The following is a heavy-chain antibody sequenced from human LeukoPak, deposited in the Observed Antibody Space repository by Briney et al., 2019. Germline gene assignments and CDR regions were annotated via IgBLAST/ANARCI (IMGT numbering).Heavy chain of an antibody. CDR2: MNPNSGNT. CDR3: ARLKSFGTPIFDP. J-gene: IGHJ5*02. Sequence: ASVKVSCKASGYTFTSYDINWVRQATGQGLEWMGWMNPNSGNTGYAQKFQGRVTMTRNTSISTVYMELSSLRSEDTAVYYCARLKSFGTPIFDPWGQGTLVTVST. D-gene: IGHD1-1*01. V-gene: IGHV1-8*01. CDR1: GYTFTSYD.